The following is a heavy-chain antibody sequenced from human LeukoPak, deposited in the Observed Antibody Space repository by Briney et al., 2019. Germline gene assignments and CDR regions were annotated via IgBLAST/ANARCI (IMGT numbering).Heavy chain of an antibody. Sequence: PGGSLRLSCTASGLTLSSNYMTWVRQAPGKGLEWVSALYSGSSTFYADSVKGRFTISRDNSKNTLYLQMNSLRVEDTAMYYCARKEEHQLSSAFDIWGRGTMVTVS. D-gene: IGHD6-13*01. CDR3: ARKEEHQLSSAFDI. CDR1: GLTLSSNY. V-gene: IGHV3-53*01. CDR2: LYSGSST. J-gene: IGHJ3*02.